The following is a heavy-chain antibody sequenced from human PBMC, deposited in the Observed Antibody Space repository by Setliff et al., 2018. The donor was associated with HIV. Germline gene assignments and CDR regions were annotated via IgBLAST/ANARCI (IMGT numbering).Heavy chain of an antibody. CDR2: IYPGST. V-gene: IGHV4-39*01. J-gene: IGHJ4*02. CDR1: GGSISNPNYY. CDR3: ARYTVGSMVDY. Sequence: SETLSLTCTVSGGSISNPNYYWGWIRQPPGKGLEWIGSIYPGSTKCNPSLRSRLTISLDSPTNQFSVTLSSVTAADTAMYYCARYTVGSMVDYWGPGTLVTVSS. D-gene: IGHD5-12*01.